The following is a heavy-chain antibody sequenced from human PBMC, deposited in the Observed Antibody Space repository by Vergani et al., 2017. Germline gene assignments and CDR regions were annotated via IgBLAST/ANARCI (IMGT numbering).Heavy chain of an antibody. CDR3: ARDSGIFEVVMEYMDV. V-gene: IGHV7-4-1*01. D-gene: IGHD3-3*01. CDR2: INTNTGNP. Sequence: QVLLVQSGSELKKPGASVKVSCKASGYSFTSYAMNWVRQAPGQGLEWMGWINTNTGNPTYAQGFTGRFVFSLDTSVSTAYLQIGSLKAEDTAVYYCARDSGIFEVVMEYMDVWGKGTTVTVSS. J-gene: IGHJ6*03. CDR1: GYSFTSYA.